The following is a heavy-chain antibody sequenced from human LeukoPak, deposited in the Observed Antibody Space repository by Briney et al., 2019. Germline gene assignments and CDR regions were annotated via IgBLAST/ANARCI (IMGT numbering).Heavy chain of an antibody. Sequence: ASVKVSCKASGYSLTSHDINWVRQAAGQGLEWMGWINPNSGDTGYAQKFQGRVTMTRDTSINTVYMELDRLTSDDTAVYYCARDLFGSRSSGFDRWGQGTLVSVSS. J-gene: IGHJ5*02. CDR2: INPNSGDT. CDR1: GYSLTSHD. CDR3: ARDLFGSRSSGFDR. V-gene: IGHV1-8*02. D-gene: IGHD3-10*01.